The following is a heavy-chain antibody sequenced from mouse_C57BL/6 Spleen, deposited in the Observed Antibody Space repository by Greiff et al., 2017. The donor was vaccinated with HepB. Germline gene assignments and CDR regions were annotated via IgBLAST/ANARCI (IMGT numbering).Heavy chain of an antibody. J-gene: IGHJ4*01. Sequence: QVQLQQPGAELVRPGTSVKLSCKASGYTFTSYWMHWVKQRPGQGLEWIGVIDPSDSYTNYNQKFKGKATLTVDTSSSTAYMQLSSLTSEDSAVYYCAGYGNSYYYAMDYWGQGTSVTVSS. CDR3: AGYGNSYYYAMDY. D-gene: IGHD2-1*01. V-gene: IGHV1-59*01. CDR1: GYTFTSYW. CDR2: IDPSDSYT.